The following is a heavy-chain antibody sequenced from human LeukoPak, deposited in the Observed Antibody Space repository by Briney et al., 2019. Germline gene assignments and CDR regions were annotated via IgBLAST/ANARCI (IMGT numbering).Heavy chain of an antibody. Sequence: KPSETLSLTCAVSGGSISSGGYSWSWIRQPPGKGLEWIGYIYHSGSTYYNPSLKSRVTISVDRSKNQFSLKLSSVTAADTAVYYCARDDAYGDYSMDVWGQGTTVTVSS. CDR1: GGSISSGGYS. CDR2: IYHSGST. D-gene: IGHD4-17*01. V-gene: IGHV4-30-2*01. J-gene: IGHJ6*02. CDR3: ARDDAYGDYSMDV.